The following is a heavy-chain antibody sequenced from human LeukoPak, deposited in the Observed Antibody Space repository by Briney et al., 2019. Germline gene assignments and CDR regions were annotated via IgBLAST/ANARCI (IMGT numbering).Heavy chain of an antibody. CDR2: INPNSGGT. CDR1: GYTFTGYY. J-gene: IGHJ5*02. CDR3: ARDLYCSGGSCYGFDP. D-gene: IGHD2-15*01. Sequence: ASVKVSCQASGYTFTGYYMHWVRQAPGQGLEWMGWINPNSGGTNYAQKFQGRVTMTRDTSISTAYMELSRLRSDDTAVYYCARDLYCSGGSCYGFDPWGQGTLVTVSS. V-gene: IGHV1-2*02.